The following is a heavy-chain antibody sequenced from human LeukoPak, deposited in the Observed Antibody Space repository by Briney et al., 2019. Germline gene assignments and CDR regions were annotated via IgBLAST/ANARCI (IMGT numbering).Heavy chain of an antibody. CDR3: AKDFYGDYGMDV. CDR2: ISRNSGSI. D-gene: IGHD4-17*01. V-gene: IGHV3-9*01. J-gene: IGHJ6*02. Sequence: PGGSLRLSCAASGFTFDDYAMHWLRHAPGEGLEWGSGISRNSGSIGYADSVKGRFTISRDNAKNSLYLQMNSLRAEDTALYYCAKDFYGDYGMDVWGQGTTVTVSS. CDR1: GFTFDDYA.